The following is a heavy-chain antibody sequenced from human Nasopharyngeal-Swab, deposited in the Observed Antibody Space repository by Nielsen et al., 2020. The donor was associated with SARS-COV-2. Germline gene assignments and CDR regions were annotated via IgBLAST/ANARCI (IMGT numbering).Heavy chain of an antibody. Sequence: GESLKISCAASGFTFSSYWMSWVRQAPGKGLEWVANIKQDGSEKYYVDSVKGRFTISRDNAKNSLYLQMNSLRAEDTAVYYCAKGEGGIAPRDYYYYMDVWGKGTTVTVSS. D-gene: IGHD1-26*01. V-gene: IGHV3-7*01. CDR2: IKQDGSEK. CDR1: GFTFSSYW. J-gene: IGHJ6*03. CDR3: AKGEGGIAPRDYYYYMDV.